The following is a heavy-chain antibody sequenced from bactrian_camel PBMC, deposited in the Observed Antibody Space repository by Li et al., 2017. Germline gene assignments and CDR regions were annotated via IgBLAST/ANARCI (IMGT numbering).Heavy chain of an antibody. Sequence: DVQLVESGGGSVQAGGSLRLSCVASGYTFSQYAMSWVRQAPGKEREGVAIRDRDGHTRYADSVKTRFTISSDNDANTLYLQMNSLKSEDTALYYCATDYKGGSWVYPGVVRVTFGYWGQGTQVTVS. CDR2: RDRDGHT. V-gene: IGHV3S67*01. D-gene: IGHD6*01. CDR3: ATDYKGGSWVYPGVVRVTFGY. CDR1: GYTFSQYA. J-gene: IGHJ6*01.